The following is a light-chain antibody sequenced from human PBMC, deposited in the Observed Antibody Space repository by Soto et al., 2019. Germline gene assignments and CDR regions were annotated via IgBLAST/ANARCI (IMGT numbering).Light chain of an antibody. CDR1: QSFRGL. CDR3: QQYGNSLIT. V-gene: IGKV3-20*01. J-gene: IGKJ5*01. CDR2: DAY. Sequence: DIVMTQSPGTLSLSPGERATLSCRASQSFRGLLAWYQQKPGQAPRLLIYDAYNRATGIPPRFSGSGSGTDFTLTITRLEPEDFSVYYCQQYGNSLITFGQGTRLENK.